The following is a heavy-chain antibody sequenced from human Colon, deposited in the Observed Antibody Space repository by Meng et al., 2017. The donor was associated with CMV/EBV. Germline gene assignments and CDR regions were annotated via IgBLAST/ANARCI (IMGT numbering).Heavy chain of an antibody. J-gene: IGHJ5*02. V-gene: IGHV3-74*03. Sequence: GESLKISCAASGFTFSSHWMHWVRQAPGKGLVSVSRINTDGSYVTYADSVKGRFTISRDNAKNSLYLQMNSLSAEDTAVYYCASLRFAAAGTGDLDPWGQGTLVTVSS. CDR3: ASLRFAAAGTGDLDP. D-gene: IGHD6-13*01. CDR2: INTDGSYV. CDR1: GFTFSSHW.